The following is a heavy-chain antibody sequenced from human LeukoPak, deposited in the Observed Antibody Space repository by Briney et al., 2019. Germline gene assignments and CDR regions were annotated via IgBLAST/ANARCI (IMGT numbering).Heavy chain of an antibody. CDR3: ATSMVTTSGRGAFDI. CDR2: FDPEDGET. Sequence: ASVKVSCKVSGYTLTELSMHWVRQAPGKRLEWMGGFDPEDGETIYAQKFQGRDTMTEDTSTDTAYMELSSLRSEDTAVYYCATSMVTTSGRGAFDIWGQGTMVTVSS. V-gene: IGHV1-24*01. D-gene: IGHD4-17*01. J-gene: IGHJ3*02. CDR1: GYTLTELS.